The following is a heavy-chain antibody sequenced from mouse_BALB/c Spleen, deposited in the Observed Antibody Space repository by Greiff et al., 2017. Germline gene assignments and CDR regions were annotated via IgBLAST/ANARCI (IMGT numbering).Heavy chain of an antibody. CDR3: ARGLRPWYFDV. CDR1: GFNIKDYY. Sequence: EVQLQQSGAELVRPGALVKLSCKASGFNIKDYYMHWVKQRPEQGLEWIGWIDPENGNTIYDPKFQGKASITADTSSNTAYLQLSSLTSEDTAVYYCARGLRPWYFDVWGAGTTVTVSS. D-gene: IGHD3-1*01. CDR2: IDPENGNT. V-gene: IGHV14-1*02. J-gene: IGHJ1*01.